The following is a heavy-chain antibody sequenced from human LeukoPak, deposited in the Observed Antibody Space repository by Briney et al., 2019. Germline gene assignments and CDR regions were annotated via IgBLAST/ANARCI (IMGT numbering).Heavy chain of an antibody. Sequence: GGSLRLSCAASGFTFSSYWMNWVRQAPGKGLVWVSRIASDGSSTTYADSVKGRYSISRDNAKNTLYLQMNSLRVEDTAVYYCARGRPHGNDYWGQGTLVTVSS. CDR2: IASDGSST. V-gene: IGHV3-74*01. CDR1: GFTFSSYW. D-gene: IGHD4-23*01. J-gene: IGHJ4*02. CDR3: ARGRPHGNDY.